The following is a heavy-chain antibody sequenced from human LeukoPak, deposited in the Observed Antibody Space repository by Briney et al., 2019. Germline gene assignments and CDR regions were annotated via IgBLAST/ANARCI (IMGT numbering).Heavy chain of an antibody. CDR3: ARGNHNGYSLDY. Sequence: PSETLSLTCAVYGGSFSCYYWSWIRQPPGKGLEWIGEINHSGSTNYNPSLKSRVTISVDSSKNQFSLKLSFVTAADTAVYYCARGNHNGYSLDYWGQGTLVTVSS. CDR1: GGSFSCYY. D-gene: IGHD6-13*01. V-gene: IGHV4-34*01. CDR2: INHSGST. J-gene: IGHJ4*02.